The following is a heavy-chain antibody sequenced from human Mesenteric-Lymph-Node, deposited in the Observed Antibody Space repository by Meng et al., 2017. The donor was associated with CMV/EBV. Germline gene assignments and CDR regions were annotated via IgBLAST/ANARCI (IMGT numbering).Heavy chain of an antibody. V-gene: IGHV3-7*01. CDR1: GFTFSSYW. CDR3: ARDSPWGYGFGESY. J-gene: IGHJ4*02. D-gene: IGHD3-10*01. CDR2: IKPDGSEK. Sequence: ESLKISCAASGFTFSSYWMSWVRQAPSKGLEWVANIKPDGSEKYYVDSLKGRFTISRDNAKRSLYLQMNSLRAEDTAVYYCARDSPWGYGFGESYWGPGTLVTVSS.